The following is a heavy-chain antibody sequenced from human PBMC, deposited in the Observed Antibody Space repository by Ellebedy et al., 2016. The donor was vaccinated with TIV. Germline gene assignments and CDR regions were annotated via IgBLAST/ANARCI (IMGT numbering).Heavy chain of an antibody. J-gene: IGHJ2*01. D-gene: IGHD5-12*01. V-gene: IGHV3-74*01. CDR3: ARDDDPNSGYDPYYYFDL. Sequence: PGGSLRLSCAASGFTFSRYWMHWVRQAPGKGLEWVSRIYTDGSSTNYADSVKGRFTISRDNAKNTLYLQMNSLRAADTAVYYCARDDDPNSGYDPYYYFDLWGRGTLVTVSS. CDR2: IYTDGSST. CDR1: GFTFSRYW.